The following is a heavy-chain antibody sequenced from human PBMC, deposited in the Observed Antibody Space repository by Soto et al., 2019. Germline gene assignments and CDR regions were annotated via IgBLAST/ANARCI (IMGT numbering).Heavy chain of an antibody. CDR3: ARWSYLDY. V-gene: IGHV3-23*01. CDR2: ISGSDGKT. Sequence: GGSLRLSCAASGFSFGSYALSWVRQAPGKGLEWVSTISGSDGKTFYADSVKGRFSISRDTSQSTLYLQMNSLRADDTAMYYCARWSYLDYWGQGTRVTAPQ. CDR1: GFSFGSYA. J-gene: IGHJ4*02. D-gene: IGHD3-3*01.